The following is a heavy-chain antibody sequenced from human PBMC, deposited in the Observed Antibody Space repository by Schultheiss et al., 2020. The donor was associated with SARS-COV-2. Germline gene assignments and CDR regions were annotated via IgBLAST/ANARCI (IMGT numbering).Heavy chain of an antibody. J-gene: IGHJ6*02. D-gene: IGHD2-2*01. CDR1: GFTFSDYY. CDR2: ISSSSSYT. V-gene: IGHV3-11*05. Sequence: GGSLRLSCAASGFTFSDYYMSWIRQAPGKGLEWVSYISSSSSYTNYADSVKGRFTISRDNAKNSLYLQMNSLRAEDTALYYCAKDRWYQLLTYGMDVWGQGTTVTVSS. CDR3: AKDRWYQLLTYGMDV.